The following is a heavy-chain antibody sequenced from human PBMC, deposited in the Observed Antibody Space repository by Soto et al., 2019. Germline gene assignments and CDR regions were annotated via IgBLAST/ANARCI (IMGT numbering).Heavy chain of an antibody. D-gene: IGHD6-13*01. CDR1: GYTFTSYG. Sequence: QVQLVQSGAEVKKPGASVKVSCKASGYTFTSYGISWVRQAPGQGLEWMGWISAYNGNTNYAQKLQGRVTMTTDTSTSTAYMELRSLRSADTAVYYCARDWTSIEAAGTEYDYWGQGTLVTVSS. V-gene: IGHV1-18*01. J-gene: IGHJ4*02. CDR3: ARDWTSIEAAGTEYDY. CDR2: ISAYNGNT.